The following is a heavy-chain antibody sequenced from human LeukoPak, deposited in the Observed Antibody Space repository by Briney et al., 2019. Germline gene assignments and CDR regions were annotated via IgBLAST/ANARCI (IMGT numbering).Heavy chain of an antibody. V-gene: IGHV3-30*18. CDR1: GFTFSSYG. J-gene: IGHJ3*02. CDR2: ISYDGNNH. Sequence: GGSLRLSCAASGFTFSSYGMHWVRQGPGKGLEWLAVISYDGNNHYSADSVKGRYTISRDNSKNTLYLQINTLTAEDTAVYYCAKDRTRGNAANDAFDIWGQGTMVTVSP. CDR3: AKDRTRGNAANDAFDI. D-gene: IGHD3-10*01.